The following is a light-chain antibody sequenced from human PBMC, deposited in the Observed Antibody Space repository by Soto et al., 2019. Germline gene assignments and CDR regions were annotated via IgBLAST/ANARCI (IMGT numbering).Light chain of an antibody. V-gene: IGLV2-14*01. Sequence: QPVLTQPASVSGSPGQSITISCSGTSSDVGAYNYVSWYQQHPGKAPKLIIYEVSNRPSGISGRFSGSKSGNTASLTISGLQAEDEADYYCMSYRTTSTLVFGGGTKLTVL. CDR1: SSDVGAYNY. CDR3: MSYRTTSTLV. CDR2: EVS. J-gene: IGLJ2*01.